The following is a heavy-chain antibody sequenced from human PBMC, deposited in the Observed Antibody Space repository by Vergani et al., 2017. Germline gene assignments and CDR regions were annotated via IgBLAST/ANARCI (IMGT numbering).Heavy chain of an antibody. CDR3: ARXHISNYYDSSGYYYRGYYYGMDV. J-gene: IGHJ6*02. CDR1: GFSFGSYG. D-gene: IGHD3-22*01. CDR2: IRYDGSNK. Sequence: QVQLVESGGNVVQSGTSLRLSCAASGFSFGSYGMHWVRQSPGKGLEWVTFIRYDGSNKYYADSVKGRFTISRDNSKNTVYLQMNSLRTGDTAVYYCARXHISNYYDSSGYYYRGYYYGMDVWGQGTTVTVSS. V-gene: IGHV3-30*03.